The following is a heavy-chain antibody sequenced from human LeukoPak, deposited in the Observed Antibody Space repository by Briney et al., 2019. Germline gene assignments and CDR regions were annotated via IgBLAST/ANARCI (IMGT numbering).Heavy chain of an antibody. Sequence: SETLSLTCAVYGGSFSGYYWSWIRQPPGKGLEWIGEINHSGSTNYNPSLKSRVTISVDTSKNQFSLKLSSVTAADTAVYYCARWTYYYDISGYYYYYMDVWGKGTTVTISS. CDR1: GGSFSGYY. J-gene: IGHJ6*03. CDR3: ARWTYYYDISGYYYYYMDV. V-gene: IGHV4-34*01. D-gene: IGHD3-22*01. CDR2: INHSGST.